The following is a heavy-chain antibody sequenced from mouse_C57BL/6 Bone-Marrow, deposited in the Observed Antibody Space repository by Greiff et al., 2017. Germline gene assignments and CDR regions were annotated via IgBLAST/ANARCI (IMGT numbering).Heavy chain of an antibody. J-gene: IGHJ4*01. CDR3: ARRYYGSIPYAMDY. CDR1: GYAFTNYL. D-gene: IGHD1-1*01. Sequence: QVQLQQSGAELVRPGTSVKVSCKASGYAFTNYLIEWVKQRPGQGLEWIGVINPGRGGTNCNEKFTGKATLTADKSSSTAYMQLSSLTSEDSAVYFCARRYYGSIPYAMDYWGQGTSVTVSS. V-gene: IGHV1-54*01. CDR2: INPGRGGT.